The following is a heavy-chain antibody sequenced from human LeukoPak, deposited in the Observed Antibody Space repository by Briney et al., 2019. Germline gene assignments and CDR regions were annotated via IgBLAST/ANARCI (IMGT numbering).Heavy chain of an antibody. Sequence: GASVKVSCKASGYTFTSYGISWVRQAPGQGLEWMGWISAYNGNTNYAQKLQGRVTMTTDTSTRTAYMELRSLRSDDTAVYYCASTSWQLYAFDIWGQGTMVTASS. D-gene: IGHD2-2*01. CDR3: ASTSWQLYAFDI. CDR1: GYTFTSYG. V-gene: IGHV1-18*01. J-gene: IGHJ3*02. CDR2: ISAYNGNT.